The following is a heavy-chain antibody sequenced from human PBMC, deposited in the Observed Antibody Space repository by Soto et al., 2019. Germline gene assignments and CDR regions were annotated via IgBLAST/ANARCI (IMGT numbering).Heavy chain of an antibody. J-gene: IGHJ6*02. D-gene: IGHD5-12*01. CDR2: IYYSGST. Sequence: PSETLSLTCAVSGGSISSGGYSWSWIRQPPGKGLEWIGYIYYSGSTNYNPSLKSRVTISVDTSKNQFSLKLSSVTAADTAVYYCARDSGYSGYSLLGYYYGMDVWGQGTTVTVSS. CDR1: GGSISSGGYS. V-gene: IGHV4-61*08. CDR3: ARDSGYSGYSLLGYYYGMDV.